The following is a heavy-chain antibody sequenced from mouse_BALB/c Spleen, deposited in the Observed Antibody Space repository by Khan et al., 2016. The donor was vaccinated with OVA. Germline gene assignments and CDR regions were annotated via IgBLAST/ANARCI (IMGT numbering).Heavy chain of an antibody. Sequence: QVQLQQSGAELAKPGASVKMSCKASGYTFINYWILWVKQRPGQGLEWIGYINPSTGYTEYNQNFKDKATLTADKSSSTAYMQLSSLTSEDSAFYYCARRGQRWDFDCWGQGTTLTVSS. D-gene: IGHD1-1*01. CDR1: GYTFINYW. J-gene: IGHJ2*01. CDR3: ARRGQRWDFDC. CDR2: INPSTGYT. V-gene: IGHV1-4*01.